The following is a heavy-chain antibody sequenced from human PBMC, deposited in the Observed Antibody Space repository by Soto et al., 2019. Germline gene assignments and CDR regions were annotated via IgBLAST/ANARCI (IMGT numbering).Heavy chain of an antibody. CDR1: GFTFRSYS. CDR2: ITGSSSAI. J-gene: IGHJ4*02. Sequence: EGQLVESGGDLVQPGGSLRLSCAASGFTFRSYSMNWVRLAPGKGLEWISYITGSSSAIYYADSVKGRFTISRDNARNSLSLQMNSLRAEDTAVYYCARDESYSFDYWGQGTLVTVSS. CDR3: ARDESYSFDY. D-gene: IGHD1-26*01. V-gene: IGHV3-48*01.